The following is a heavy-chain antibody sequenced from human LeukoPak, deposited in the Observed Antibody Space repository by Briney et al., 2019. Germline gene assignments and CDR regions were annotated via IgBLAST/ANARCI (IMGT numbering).Heavy chain of an antibody. CDR1: GGSFSGYY. V-gene: IGHV4-34*01. CDR3: ARGYDFWSGYSSYYAMDV. J-gene: IGHJ6*02. CDR2: INHSGST. Sequence: SETLSLTCAVYGGSFSGYYWSWIRQPPGKGMEWIGEINHSGSTNYNPSLKSRVTISVGTSKNQFSLKLSSVTAADTAVYYCARGYDFWSGYSSYYAMDVWGQGTTVTVSS. D-gene: IGHD3-3*01.